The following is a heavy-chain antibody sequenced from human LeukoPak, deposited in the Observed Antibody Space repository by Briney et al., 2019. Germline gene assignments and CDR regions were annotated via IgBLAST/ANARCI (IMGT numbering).Heavy chain of an antibody. J-gene: IGHJ4*02. CDR1: GFTFSSYS. V-gene: IGHV3-21*04. D-gene: IGHD1-26*01. CDR3: AKRITVGVTGYYFDY. CDR2: VSSRSSYK. Sequence: PGGSLRLSCAASGFTFSSYSMNWVRQAPGKGLEWVSSVSSRSSYKYYADSVKGRFTISRDNSKNTLYLQMNSLRAEDTAVYYCAKRITVGVTGYYFDYWGQGTLVTVSP.